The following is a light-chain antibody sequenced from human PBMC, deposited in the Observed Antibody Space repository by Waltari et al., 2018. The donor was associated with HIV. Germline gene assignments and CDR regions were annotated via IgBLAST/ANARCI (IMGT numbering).Light chain of an antibody. CDR1: SLNIGRNY. J-gene: IGLJ2*01. CDR2: NTN. CDR3: GTWDNSLRAGV. V-gene: IGLV1-51*01. Sequence: QAVLTQPPSVTAAPGQKGSISCSGTSLNIGRNYVSWYQQLPGRAPKLLIYNTNERPSGIPDRFSGSVSDTSATLGITGLQTGDEADYYCGTWDNSLRAGVFGGGTKLTVL.